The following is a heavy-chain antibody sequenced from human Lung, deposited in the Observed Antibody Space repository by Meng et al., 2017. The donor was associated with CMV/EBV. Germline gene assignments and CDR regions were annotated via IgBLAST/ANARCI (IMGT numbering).Heavy chain of an antibody. J-gene: IGHJ4*02. D-gene: IGHD4-23*01. CDR2: TYYRSKWYH. CDR1: GDIVSSNSAA. CDR3: ARGINGGCGD. Sequence: QVQLHQSGPGLVKPPQTLSLTCAISGDIVSSNSAAWHWIRQSPSRGLEWLGRTYYRSKWYHEYAVSVKSRITISPDTPKNQFSLQLNSMTPEDTAVYYCARGINGGCGDWGQGTLVTVSS. V-gene: IGHV6-1*01.